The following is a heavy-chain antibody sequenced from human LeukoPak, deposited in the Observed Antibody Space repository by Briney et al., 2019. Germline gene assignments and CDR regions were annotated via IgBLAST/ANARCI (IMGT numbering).Heavy chain of an antibody. CDR1: VGSFSGYY. V-gene: IGHV4-34*01. CDR3: AREREGYFDL. J-gene: IGHJ2*01. CDR2: INHSGST. Sequence: SETLSLTCAVYVGSFSGYYWSWIRQPPGKGLEWIGGINHSGSTNYNPSLKSRVSISVVTSKNQFSLKLSSVTAVDTAVYYCAREREGYFDLWGRGTRVTVSS.